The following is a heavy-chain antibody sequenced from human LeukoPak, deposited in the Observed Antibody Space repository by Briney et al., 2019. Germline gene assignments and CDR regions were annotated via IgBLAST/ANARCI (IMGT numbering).Heavy chain of an antibody. CDR2: IIVNGGGT. CDR1: GFTFSNYS. CDR3: AKDRDDYVWGSYLGDFDI. J-gene: IGHJ3*02. V-gene: IGHV3-23*01. D-gene: IGHD3-16*01. Sequence: GALILSFAAPGFTFSNYSMRGGRQAPRKGAELGSLIIVNGGGTYYADHVQRRFTISRDNLNNTLYLQMNSLRAEDKAVFYCAKDRDDYVWGSYLGDFDIWGQGTMVTVSS.